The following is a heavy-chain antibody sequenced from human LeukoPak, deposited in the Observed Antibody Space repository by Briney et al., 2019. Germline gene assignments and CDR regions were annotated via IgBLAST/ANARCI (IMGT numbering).Heavy chain of an antibody. CDR1: GFTFSNHI. V-gene: IGHV3-30*15. J-gene: IGHJ3*02. CDR3: VKESDGFDI. CDR2: ISRDRSYI. Sequence: GGSLRLSCAASGFTFSNHIMNWVRQAPGKGLGWVAVISRDRSYIHYAESVKGRFTISRDNSKSTLYLEMSSLRPEDTAVYFCVKESDGFDIWGQGTTVTVSS.